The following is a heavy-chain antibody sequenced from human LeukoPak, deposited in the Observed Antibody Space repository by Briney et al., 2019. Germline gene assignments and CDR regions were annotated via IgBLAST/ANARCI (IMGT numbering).Heavy chain of an antibody. CDR2: IIPIFGTA. J-gene: IGHJ2*01. CDR1: GGTFSSYA. Sequence: SVKASCKASGGTFSSYAISWVRQAPGQGLEWMGGIIPIFGTANYAQKFQGRVTITADESTSTAYMELSSLRSEDTAVYYCARVGGLGWPNPGMGYFDLWGRGTLVTVSS. D-gene: IGHD3-10*01. CDR3: ARVGGLGWPNPGMGYFDL. V-gene: IGHV1-69*13.